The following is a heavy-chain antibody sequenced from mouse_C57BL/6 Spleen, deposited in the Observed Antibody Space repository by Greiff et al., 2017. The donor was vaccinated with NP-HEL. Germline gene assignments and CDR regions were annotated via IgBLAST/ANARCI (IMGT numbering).Heavy chain of an antibody. CDR1: GYAFSSSW. D-gene: IGHD2-4*01. Sequence: QVQLQQSGPELVKPGASVKISCKASGYAFSSSWMNWVKQRPGKGLEWIGRIYPGDGDTNYNGKFKGKATLTADKSSSTAYMQLSSLTSEDSAVYFCANYDYDRDYYAMDYWGQGTSVTVSS. CDR2: IYPGDGDT. CDR3: ANYDYDRDYYAMDY. V-gene: IGHV1-82*01. J-gene: IGHJ4*01.